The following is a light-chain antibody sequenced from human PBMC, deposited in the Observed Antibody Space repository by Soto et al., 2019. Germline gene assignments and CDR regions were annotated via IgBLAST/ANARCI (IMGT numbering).Light chain of an antibody. J-gene: IGKJ4*01. CDR1: ESVSDNY. CDR3: KQYGSSPLT. CDR2: GAS. V-gene: IGKV3-20*01. Sequence: EIVLTQSPGTLSLSPGARATLSCRASESVSDNYLAWYQHRSGQAPRLVIYGASSRASAVPDRFSGSGSGADFTLTISRLEPEDFALYYCKQYGSSPLTFGGGTKVEIK.